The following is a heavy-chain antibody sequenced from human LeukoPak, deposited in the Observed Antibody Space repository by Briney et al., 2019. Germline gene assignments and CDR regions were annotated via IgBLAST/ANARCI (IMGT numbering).Heavy chain of an antibody. V-gene: IGHV3-23*01. Sequence: PGGSLRLSCVVSGIILSNYAMTWVRQAPGKGLEWVSYIRERGGSTTYADSVKGRFTISRDTSLNTLYLQRNNLRAEDTAVYFCAKRGVVIRGLLVIGYHQEAYHYDFWGQGVLVTVSS. CDR1: GIILSNYA. D-gene: IGHD3-10*01. CDR3: AKRGVVIRGLLVIGYHQEAYHYDF. CDR2: IRERGGST. J-gene: IGHJ4*02.